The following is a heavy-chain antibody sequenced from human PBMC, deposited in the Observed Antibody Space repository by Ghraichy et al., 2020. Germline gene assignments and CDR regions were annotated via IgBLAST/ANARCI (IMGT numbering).Heavy chain of an antibody. CDR2: IYSGGST. CDR1: GFTVSSNY. Sequence: GGSLRLSCGASGFTVSSNYMSWVRQAPGKGLEWVSVIYSGGSTYYADSVKGRFTISRDNSKNTLYLQMNSLRAEDTAVYYCARERYSYGPYYCYYGMDVWGQGTTVTVSS. V-gene: IGHV3-53*01. CDR3: ARERYSYGPYYCYYGMDV. D-gene: IGHD5-18*01. J-gene: IGHJ6*02.